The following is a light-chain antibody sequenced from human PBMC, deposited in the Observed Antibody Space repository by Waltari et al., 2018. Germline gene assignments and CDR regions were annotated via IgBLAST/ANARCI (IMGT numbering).Light chain of an antibody. CDR1: SGDVGGNNY. J-gene: IGLJ3*02. Sequence: QSALTQPRSVSGSPGQSVTISCTGTSGDVGGNNYVSWYQQHPGKAPKVMIYELRRRPSGVPDRFSGARSANTASLTLSGLQAEDEADYYCCSYAGSYTWVFGGGTKVTVL. V-gene: IGLV2-11*01. CDR2: ELR. CDR3: CSYAGSYTWV.